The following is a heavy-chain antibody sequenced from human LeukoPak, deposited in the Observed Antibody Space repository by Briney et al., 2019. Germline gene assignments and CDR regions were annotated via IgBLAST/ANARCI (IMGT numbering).Heavy chain of an antibody. Sequence: ETLSLTCTVSGGSISSYYWSWIRQPPGKGLEWVGRIKSKTDGGTTDYAAPVKGRFSISRDDSKNTLFLQMNSLKTEDTAVYYCTTTDVGGNLFFWGQGTLVTVSS. CDR2: IKSKTDGGTT. V-gene: IGHV3-15*01. D-gene: IGHD4-23*01. CDR3: TTTDVGGNLFF. J-gene: IGHJ4*02. CDR1: GGSISSYY.